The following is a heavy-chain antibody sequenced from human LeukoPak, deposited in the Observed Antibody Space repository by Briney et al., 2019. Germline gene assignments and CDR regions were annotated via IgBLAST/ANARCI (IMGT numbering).Heavy chain of an antibody. CDR1: GGSISSYY. CDR2: IYYSGST. V-gene: IGHV4-59*01. CDR3: AKSSGWQLDY. D-gene: IGHD6-19*01. J-gene: IGHJ4*02. Sequence: SETLSLTCTVSGGSISSYYWSWIRQPPGKGLEWIGYIYYSGSTNYNPSLKSRVTISVDTSKTQYSLTLSSVTAAVTAVYYCAKSSGWQLDYWGQGTLVTVSS.